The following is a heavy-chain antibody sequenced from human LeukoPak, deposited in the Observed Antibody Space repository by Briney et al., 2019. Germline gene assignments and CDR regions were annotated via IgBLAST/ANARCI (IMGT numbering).Heavy chain of an antibody. V-gene: IGHV3-23*01. CDR2: ISGSGGST. Sequence: PGGSLRLSCAASGFTFSSYAMSWVRQAPGKGLEWVSGISGSGGSTNYEDSVKGRFTISRDNAKNSLYLQMNSLRAEDTAVYYCARVKEKYCSGGSCGCDIWGQGTMVTVSS. CDR3: ARVKEKYCSGGSCGCDI. J-gene: IGHJ3*02. CDR1: GFTFSSYA. D-gene: IGHD2-15*01.